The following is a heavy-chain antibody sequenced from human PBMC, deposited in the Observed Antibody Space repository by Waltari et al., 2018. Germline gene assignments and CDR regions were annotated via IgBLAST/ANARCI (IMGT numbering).Heavy chain of an antibody. CDR1: GFTFGRYA. J-gene: IGHJ4*02. CDR3: AKDTDLIVMVTGGFDY. V-gene: IGHV3-23*01. D-gene: IGHD2-21*02. CDR2: VSGSGGST. Sequence: EVQLLESGGGLVQPGGSLRLSCAASGFTFGRYAMSWVRQAPGKGLEWVSVVSGSGGSTYYADSVKGRFTISRDISKNTLFLQMNSLRAEDTAVYYCAKDTDLIVMVTGGFDYWGQGTLVTVSS.